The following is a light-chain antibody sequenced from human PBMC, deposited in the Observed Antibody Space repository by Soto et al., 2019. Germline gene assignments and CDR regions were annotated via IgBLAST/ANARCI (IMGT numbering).Light chain of an antibody. Sequence: EIVLTQSPGTLSLSPGERATLSCRASQSVAKNYLAWYQQEPGQAPRLLIYDASKRATGIPDRFTGSGSGTDFTLTISRLEPEDFAVYYCHQYLTSPQTFGQGTRVEIK. J-gene: IGKJ1*01. V-gene: IGKV3-20*01. CDR3: HQYLTSPQT. CDR2: DAS. CDR1: QSVAKNY.